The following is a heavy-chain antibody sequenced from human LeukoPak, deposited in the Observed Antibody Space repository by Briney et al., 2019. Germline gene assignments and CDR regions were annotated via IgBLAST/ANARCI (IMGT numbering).Heavy chain of an antibody. V-gene: IGHV3-30-3*01. CDR2: ISYDGSNK. CDR1: GFTFSSYV. D-gene: IGHD5-18*01. Sequence: GGSLRLSCVASGFTFSSYVMHWVRQAPGKGLEWVAVISYDGSNKYYADSVKGRFTISRDNSKNTLYLQMNSLRAEDTAVYYCARPAGGYSFGSPADYWGQGTLVTVSS. CDR3: ARPAGGYSFGSPADY. J-gene: IGHJ4*02.